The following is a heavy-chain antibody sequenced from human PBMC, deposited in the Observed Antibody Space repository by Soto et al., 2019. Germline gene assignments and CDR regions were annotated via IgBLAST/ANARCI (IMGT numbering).Heavy chain of an antibody. CDR3: ARSYSYGSWWYFDY. V-gene: IGHV1-2*02. CDR1: GYTFTGYY. CDR2: INPNSGGT. J-gene: IGHJ4*02. D-gene: IGHD3-10*01. Sequence: ASVKVSCKASGYTFTGYYMHWVRQAPGQGLEWMGWINPNSGGTNYAEKLQGRVTMTTDTSTSTAYMELWGLGSDDTAVYYCARSYSYGSWWYFDYWGQGTQVTVSS.